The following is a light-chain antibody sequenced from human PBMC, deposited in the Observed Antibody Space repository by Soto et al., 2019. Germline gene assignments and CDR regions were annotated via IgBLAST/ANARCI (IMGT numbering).Light chain of an antibody. V-gene: IGKV3-20*01. CDR3: QQYGSSPPLT. J-gene: IGKJ4*01. CDR2: GAS. Sequence: EIVLMQSPGTLSLSPGERATLSCRASQSVSNNYVAWYQQKPGQAPRLLMAGASSRATGNPDRFSGSGSGTDFTLTISRLEPEDFAVYYCQQYGSSPPLTFGGGTKVEIK. CDR1: QSVSNNY.